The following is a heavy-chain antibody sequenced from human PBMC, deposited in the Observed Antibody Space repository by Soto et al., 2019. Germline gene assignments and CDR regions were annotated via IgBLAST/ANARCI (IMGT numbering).Heavy chain of an antibody. D-gene: IGHD3-10*01. Sequence: EVQLVESGGGLVQPGGSLRLSCVDSGFTFSRYWMSWVRQAPVKGLEWVGNIKQDGSEENYVDSVKGRFTISRDNAKNSMYLQMNRLRAEDTAVYYCARIASSGRGWDVWGQGTTVVVSS. CDR1: GFTFSRYW. CDR2: IKQDGSEE. J-gene: IGHJ6*02. CDR3: ARIASSGRGWDV. V-gene: IGHV3-7*01.